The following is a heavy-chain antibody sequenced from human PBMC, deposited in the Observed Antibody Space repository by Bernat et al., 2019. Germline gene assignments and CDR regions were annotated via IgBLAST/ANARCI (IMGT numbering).Heavy chain of an antibody. J-gene: IGHJ6*02. CDR2: INHSGST. CDR1: GGSFSGYY. Sequence: QVQLQQWGAGLLKPSETLSLTCAAYGGSFSGYYWSWIRQPPGKGLEWIGEINHSGSTNYNPSLKSRVTISVDTSKNQFSLKLSSVTAADTAVYDCAGVSPSYGYYYYYGMDVWGQGTTVTVSS. D-gene: IGHD5-18*01. V-gene: IGHV4-34*01. CDR3: AGVSPSYGYYYYYGMDV.